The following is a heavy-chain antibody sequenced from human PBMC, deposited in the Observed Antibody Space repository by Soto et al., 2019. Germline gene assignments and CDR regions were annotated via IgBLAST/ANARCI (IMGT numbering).Heavy chain of an antibody. J-gene: IGHJ6*03. Sequence: GASVKVSCKDSGYTFTSYGISWVRQAPGQGLEWMGWISAYNGNTNYAQKLQGRVTMTTDTSTSTAYVELRSLRSDDTAVYYCARYSNYNLHYYYYMDVWGKGTTVTVSS. D-gene: IGHD4-4*01. CDR1: GYTFTSYG. V-gene: IGHV1-18*01. CDR2: ISAYNGNT. CDR3: ARYSNYNLHYYYYMDV.